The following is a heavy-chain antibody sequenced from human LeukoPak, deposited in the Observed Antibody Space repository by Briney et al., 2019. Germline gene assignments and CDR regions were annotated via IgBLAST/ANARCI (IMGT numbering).Heavy chain of an antibody. CDR3: ARGQRDSSGWYHVDY. CDR2: INPNSGGT. CDR1: GYTFTDYF. V-gene: IGHV1-2*02. Sequence: ASVKVSCKASGYTFTDYFIHWVRQAPGKGLEWMGWINPNSGGTSYTPKFQGRGTMTRDTSITTAYMELSSLTSDDTAVYSCARGQRDSSGWYHVDYWGQGTLVTVSS. J-gene: IGHJ4*02. D-gene: IGHD6-19*01.